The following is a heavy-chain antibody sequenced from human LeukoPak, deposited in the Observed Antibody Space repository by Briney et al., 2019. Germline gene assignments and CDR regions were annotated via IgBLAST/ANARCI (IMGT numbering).Heavy chain of an antibody. CDR2: IYYSGST. V-gene: IGHV4-59*01. CDR3: ARTNAFDI. Sequence: SETLSLTCTVSGGSISTYYWSWIRQPPGKGLEWIGYIYYSGSTNYNPSLKSRVTISVDTSKNQFSLRLSSVTAADTAVYYCARTNAFDIWGQGTMVTVSS. CDR1: GGSISTYY. J-gene: IGHJ3*02.